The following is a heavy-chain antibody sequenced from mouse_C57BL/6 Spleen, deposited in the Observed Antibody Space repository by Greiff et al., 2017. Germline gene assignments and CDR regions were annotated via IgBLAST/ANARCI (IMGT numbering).Heavy chain of an antibody. CDR3: ARKDYGSRDY. CDR1: GYSITSGYY. D-gene: IGHD1-1*01. CDR2: ISYDGSN. J-gene: IGHJ2*01. Sequence: VQLKESGPGLVKPSQSLSLTCSVTGYSITSGYYWNWIRQFPGNKLEWMGYISYDGSNNYNPSLKNRISITRDTSKNQFFLKLNSVTTEDTATYYCARKDYGSRDYWGQGTTLTVSS. V-gene: IGHV3-6*01.